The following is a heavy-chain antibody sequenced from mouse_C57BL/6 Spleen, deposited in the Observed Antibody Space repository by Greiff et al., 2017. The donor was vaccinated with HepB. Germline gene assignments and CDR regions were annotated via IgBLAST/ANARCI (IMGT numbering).Heavy chain of an antibody. Sequence: VQLQQSGPELVKPGASVKISCKASGYTFTDYYMNWVKQSHGKSLEWIGDINPNNGGTSYNQKFKGKATLTVDKSSSTAYMELRSLTSEDSSVYYCAAMDYWGQGTSVTVSS. CDR3: AAMDY. CDR1: GYTFTDYY. V-gene: IGHV1-26*01. CDR2: INPNNGGT. J-gene: IGHJ4*01.